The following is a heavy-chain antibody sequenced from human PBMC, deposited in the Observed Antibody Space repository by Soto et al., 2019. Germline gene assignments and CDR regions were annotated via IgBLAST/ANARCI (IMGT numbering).Heavy chain of an antibody. CDR3: ATARVCSGGSCYRGAFDI. V-gene: IGHV1-24*01. Sequence: ASVKVSCKVSGYTLTELSMHWVRQAPGKGLEWMGGFDPEDGETIYAQKFQGRVTMTEDTSTDTAYMELSSLRSEDTAVYYCATARVCSGGSCYRGAFDIWGQGTMVTVSS. CDR1: GYTLTELS. D-gene: IGHD2-15*01. CDR2: FDPEDGET. J-gene: IGHJ3*02.